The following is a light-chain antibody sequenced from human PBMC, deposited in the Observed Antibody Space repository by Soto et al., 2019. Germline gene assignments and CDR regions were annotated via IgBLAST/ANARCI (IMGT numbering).Light chain of an antibody. CDR1: SSDVGSYSH. Sequence: QSVLTQPASVSGSPGQSITISCSGTSSDVGSYSHVAWYQQFPGKTPQLIIYEVTYRPSGCSHRFSASKSGNTASLTISGLHAGDEADYYCTSYTGSSTAHLFGTGTKVTVL. J-gene: IGLJ1*01. CDR2: EVT. V-gene: IGLV2-14*01. CDR3: TSYTGSSTAHL.